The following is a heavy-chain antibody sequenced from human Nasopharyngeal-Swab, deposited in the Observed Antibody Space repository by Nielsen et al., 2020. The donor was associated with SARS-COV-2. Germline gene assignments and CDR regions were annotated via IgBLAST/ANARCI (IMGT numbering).Heavy chain of an antibody. V-gene: IGHV3-7*03. CDR2: IKQDGSEK. CDR1: GSISSCYW. Sequence: SCASSGSISSCYWLSWVRPAPGKGLEWGANIKQDGSEKYYVDSVKGRFTISRDNAKNSLYLQMNSMGAEDTAVYYCARDHVSGAIFGVVIPYFDYWGQGTLVTVSS. J-gene: IGHJ4*02. D-gene: IGHD3-3*01. CDR3: ARDHVSGAIFGVVIPYFDY.